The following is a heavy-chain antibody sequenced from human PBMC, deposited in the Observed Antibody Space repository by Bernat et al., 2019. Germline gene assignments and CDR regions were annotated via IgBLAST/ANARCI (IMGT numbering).Heavy chain of an antibody. J-gene: IGHJ4*02. Sequence: EVQLVESGGGLVQPGRSLRLSCTASGFTFGDYAMSWFRQAPGKGLEWVGFIRSKAYGGTTEYAASVKGRFTISRDDSKSIAYLQMNSLKTEDTAVYYCTRHPPLITFGGVIVIPFDYWGQGTLVTVSS. V-gene: IGHV3-49*03. CDR3: TRHPPLITFGGVIVIPFDY. CDR2: IRSKAYGGTT. D-gene: IGHD3-16*02. CDR1: GFTFGDYA.